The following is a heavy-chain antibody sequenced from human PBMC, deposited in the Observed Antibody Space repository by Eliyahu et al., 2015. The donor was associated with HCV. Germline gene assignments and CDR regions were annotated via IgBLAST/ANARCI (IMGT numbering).Heavy chain of an antibody. CDR2: IYYSGXT. Sequence: QLQLQESGPGLVKPSETLSLTXTVSXGSISSSSYYWGWIRQPPGKGLEWIGSIYYSGXTYYNPSLKSXVTISVDTSKNQFSLKLSSVTAADTAVYYCARNSGSYFDYWGQGTLVTVSS. V-gene: IGHV4-39*01. CDR3: ARNSGSYFDY. D-gene: IGHD1-26*01. J-gene: IGHJ4*02. CDR1: XGSISSSSYY.